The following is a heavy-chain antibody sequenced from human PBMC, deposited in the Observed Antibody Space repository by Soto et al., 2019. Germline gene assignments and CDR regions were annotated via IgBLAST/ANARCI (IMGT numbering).Heavy chain of an antibody. CDR3: ARAPYYDFWSGYYHYYYGMDV. V-gene: IGHV4-59*01. Sequence: QVQLQESGPGLVKPSETLSLTCTVSGGSISSYYWSWIRQPPGKGLEWIGYIYYSGSTNYTPSLKSRVTISVDTSKNLFSLKLSSVTAADTAVYYCARAPYYDFWSGYYHYYYGMDVWGQGTTVTVSS. CDR1: GGSISSYY. CDR2: IYYSGST. D-gene: IGHD3-3*01. J-gene: IGHJ6*02.